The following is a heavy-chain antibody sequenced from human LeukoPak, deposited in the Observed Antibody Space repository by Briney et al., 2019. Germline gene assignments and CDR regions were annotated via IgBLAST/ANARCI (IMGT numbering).Heavy chain of an antibody. D-gene: IGHD6-19*01. V-gene: IGHV3-66*01. J-gene: IGHJ4*02. CDR3: ASGVASSNGWVDY. CDR2: FYGGGSM. Sequence: GGSLRLSCAASGISVSGNFIGWARQAPGKGLEWVSVFYGGGSMYYADSVKDRFTISRDNSKNTLYVQMNSLRAEDTALYYCASGVASSNGWVDYWGQGTLVTVSS. CDR1: GISVSGNF.